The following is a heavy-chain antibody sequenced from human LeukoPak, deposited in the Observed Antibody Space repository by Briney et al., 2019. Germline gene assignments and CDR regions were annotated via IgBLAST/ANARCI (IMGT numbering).Heavy chain of an antibody. V-gene: IGHV5-51*01. CDR2: IYPGDSDT. D-gene: IGHD2-21*02. Sequence: GESLKISCKGSGYSFTSYWIGWVRQMPGKGLEWIGIIYPGDSDTRYSPSLQGQVTISAEKSISTAYLQWSSLKASDTAMYYCARSYCGGDCYPDYWGQGTLVTVSS. CDR3: ARSYCGGDCYPDY. CDR1: GYSFTSYW. J-gene: IGHJ4*02.